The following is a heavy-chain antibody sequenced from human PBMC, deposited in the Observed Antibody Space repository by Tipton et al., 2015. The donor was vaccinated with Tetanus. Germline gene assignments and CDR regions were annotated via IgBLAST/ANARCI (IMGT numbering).Heavy chain of an antibody. CDR1: GEALVRGGYY. CDR2: IYHTGAA. V-gene: IGHV4-31*02. D-gene: IGHD6-13*01. J-gene: IGHJ5*02. CDR3: ARDFGSNHNWFDP. Sequence: GEALVRGGYYWTWIRHLPGKGLEWIGYIYHTGAAHYNPSLKSRVTSSVDMSKNQFFLKMISMTAADTAVYFCARDFGSNHNWFDPWGQGTPVTVSS.